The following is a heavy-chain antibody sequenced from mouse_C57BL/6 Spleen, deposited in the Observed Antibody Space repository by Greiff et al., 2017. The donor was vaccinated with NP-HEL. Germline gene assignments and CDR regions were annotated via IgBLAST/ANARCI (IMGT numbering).Heavy chain of an antibody. J-gene: IGHJ4*01. D-gene: IGHD1-1*01. CDR3: ARNPATVVDYYAMDY. V-gene: IGHV2-2*01. CDR1: GFSLTSYG. CDR2: IWSGGST. Sequence: VQLVESGPGLVQPSQSLSITCTVSGFSLTSYGVHWVRQSPGKGLEWLGVIWSGGSTDYNAAFISRLSISKDNSKSQVFFKMNSLQAEDTAIYYCARNPATVVDYYAMDYWGQGTSVTVSS.